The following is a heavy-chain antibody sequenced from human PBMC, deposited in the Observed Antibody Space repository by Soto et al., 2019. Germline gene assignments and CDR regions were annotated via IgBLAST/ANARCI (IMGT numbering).Heavy chain of an antibody. D-gene: IGHD5-18*01. Sequence: SVKVACKASGGTFSSYAISWVRQAPGQGLEWMGGIIPIFGTANYAQKSQGRVTITADESTSTAYMELSSLRSEDTAVYYCARDPLDVDTAMVTNSYGMDGGG. J-gene: IGHJ6*02. V-gene: IGHV1-69*13. CDR2: IIPIFGTA. CDR1: GGTFSSYA. CDR3: ARDPLDVDTAMVTNSYGMDG.